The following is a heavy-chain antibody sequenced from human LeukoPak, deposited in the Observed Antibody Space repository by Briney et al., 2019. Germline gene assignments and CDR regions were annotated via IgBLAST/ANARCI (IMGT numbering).Heavy chain of an antibody. Sequence: PSETLSFTCTVSGYSISSGYYWGWIRQPPGKGLEWIGRIYTSGSTNYNPSLKSRVTISVDTSKNQFSLKLSSVTAADTAVYYCARGGYYDSTPFDIWGQGTMVTVSS. CDR1: GYSISSGYY. J-gene: IGHJ3*02. CDR3: ARGGYYDSTPFDI. V-gene: IGHV4-38-2*02. D-gene: IGHD3-22*01. CDR2: IYTSGST.